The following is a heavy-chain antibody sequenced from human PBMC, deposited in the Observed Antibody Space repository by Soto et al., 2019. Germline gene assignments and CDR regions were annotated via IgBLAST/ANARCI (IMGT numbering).Heavy chain of an antibody. Sequence: EVQLVESGGGLVQPGGSLRLSCVASDFTFSYYWMHWVRQVPXKGLVWVSRIHSDGSSTTYADSVKGRFTISRDNAKXXXXXXXXXXXXXXXXVXXXARGXVGAFDLWGQGTMVTVSS. CDR2: IHSDGSST. CDR3: ARGXVGAFDL. J-gene: IGHJ3*01. V-gene: IGHV3-74*03. CDR1: DFTFSYYW.